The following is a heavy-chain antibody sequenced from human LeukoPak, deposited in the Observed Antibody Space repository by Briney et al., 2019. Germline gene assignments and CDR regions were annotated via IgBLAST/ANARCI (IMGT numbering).Heavy chain of an antibody. CDR3: ARDRGSEYYYDRGPLDL. D-gene: IGHD3-22*01. Sequence: PGRSLRLSCAASGFTFDDYAMHWVRQAPGKGLEWVSGISWNSGSIGYADSVKGRFTISRDNAKNSLYLQMNSLRAEDTALYYCARDRGSEYYYDRGPLDLWGRGTLVTVSS. V-gene: IGHV3-9*01. CDR1: GFTFDDYA. CDR2: ISWNSGSI. J-gene: IGHJ2*01.